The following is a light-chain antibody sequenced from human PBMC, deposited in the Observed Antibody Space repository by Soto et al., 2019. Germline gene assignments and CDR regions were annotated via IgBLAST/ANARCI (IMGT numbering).Light chain of an antibody. Sequence: DIQMTQSPSSVSASVGDRVTITCRASQDVSTWLAWYQQKPGKAPKLLIYAASSLQSGVPSRFSGSGSATDFTLTIHDLQPEDFATYFCQQANTFPFTFGPGTKVDIK. CDR3: QQANTFPFT. CDR2: AAS. J-gene: IGKJ3*01. V-gene: IGKV1D-12*01. CDR1: QDVSTW.